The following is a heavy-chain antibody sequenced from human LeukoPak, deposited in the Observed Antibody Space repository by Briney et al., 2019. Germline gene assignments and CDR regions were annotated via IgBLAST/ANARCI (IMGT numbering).Heavy chain of an antibody. Sequence: SETLSLTCTVSRGSISSSSYYWGWIRQPPGKGLEWIGSIYYSGSTYYNPSLKSRVPISVDTSKNQFSLKLSSVTAAHTAVYYCARHYDFWSGYYPFDYWGQGTLVTVSS. D-gene: IGHD3-3*01. V-gene: IGHV4-39*01. J-gene: IGHJ4*02. CDR1: RGSISSSSYY. CDR2: IYYSGST. CDR3: ARHYDFWSGYYPFDY.